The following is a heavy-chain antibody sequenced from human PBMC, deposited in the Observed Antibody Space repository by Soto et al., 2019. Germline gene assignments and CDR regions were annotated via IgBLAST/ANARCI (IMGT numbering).Heavy chain of an antibody. CDR2: ISGSDGSP. D-gene: IGHD3-22*01. V-gene: IGHV3-23*01. CDR3: AKDWIEGRGLLEYCGD. Sequence: EVQLLESGGGLVQPGGSLRLSCAASGFTFSSYAMSWVRQVPGKGLEWVSGISGSDGSPYYAESVKGRLTTSRDKSTYTLYMQLSRLRADGTAVYYCAKDWIEGRGLLEYCGDWGQGTLVTVSS. J-gene: IGHJ4*02. CDR1: GFTFSSYA.